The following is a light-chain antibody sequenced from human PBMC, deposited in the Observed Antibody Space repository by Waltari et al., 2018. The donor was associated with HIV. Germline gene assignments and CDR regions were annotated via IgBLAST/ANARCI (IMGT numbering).Light chain of an antibody. J-gene: IGKJ3*01. CDR3: QHSYRTVT. V-gene: IGKV1-39*01. CDR2: GAS. CDR1: HSITTY. Sequence: DIQMTQSPSSLSAFVGDLVTIPCRTSHSITTYLNWYHQQPGKAPKRLIYGASGLQSGVPPRFSGSGSGTDFTLTITGVQLEDFGTYYCQHSYRTVTFGPGTKLD.